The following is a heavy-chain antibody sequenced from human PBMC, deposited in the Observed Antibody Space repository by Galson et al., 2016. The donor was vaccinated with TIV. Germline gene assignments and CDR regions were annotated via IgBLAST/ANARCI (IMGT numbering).Heavy chain of an antibody. CDR3: ARRGNYFSDAFDI. CDR1: GFTFSSYK. Sequence: SLRLSCAASGFTFSSYKMNWVRQAPGKGLEWVSSISTTSNYIYYADSVKGRFTISRDNAEDSLYLQINSLRAEDTALYYCARRGNYFSDAFDIWGQGTMVTVSS. D-gene: IGHD1-7*01. V-gene: IGHV3-21*01. J-gene: IGHJ3*02. CDR2: ISTTSNYI.